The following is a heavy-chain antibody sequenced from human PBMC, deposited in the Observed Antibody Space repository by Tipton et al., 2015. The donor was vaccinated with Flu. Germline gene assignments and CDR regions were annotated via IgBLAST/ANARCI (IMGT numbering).Heavy chain of an antibody. D-gene: IGHD3-16*01. CDR3: AKGLGGDLFDY. Sequence: RSLRLSCAASGFTFSSYGMHWVRQAPGKGLEWVAVIWYDGSNKYYADSVKGRFTISRDNSKNTLYLQMNSLRAEDTAVYYCAKGLGGDLFDYWGQGTLVTVSS. J-gene: IGHJ4*02. V-gene: IGHV3-33*06. CDR1: GFTFSSYG. CDR2: IWYDGSNK.